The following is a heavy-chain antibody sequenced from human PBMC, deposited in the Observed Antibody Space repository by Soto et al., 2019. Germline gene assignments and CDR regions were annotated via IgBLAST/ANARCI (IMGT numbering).Heavy chain of an antibody. CDR1: GGSVSSGSYY. Sequence: SETLSLTCTVSGGSVSSGSYYWSWIRQPPGKGLEWIGYIYYSGSTNYNPSLKSRVTISVDTSKNQFSLKLSSVTAADTAVYYCARDVEMATTNNSGKTKKLDYWGQGTLVTVSS. V-gene: IGHV4-61*01. J-gene: IGHJ4*02. CDR2: IYYSGST. D-gene: IGHD5-12*01. CDR3: ARDVEMATTNNSGKTKKLDY.